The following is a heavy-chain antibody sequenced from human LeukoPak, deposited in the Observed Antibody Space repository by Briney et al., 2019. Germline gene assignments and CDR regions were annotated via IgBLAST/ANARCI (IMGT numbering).Heavy chain of an antibody. D-gene: IGHD1-26*01. Sequence: PSETLSLTCTVSGGSISSYYRSWIRQPPGKGLEWIGYIYYSGSTNYNPSLKSRVTISVDTSKNQFSLKLSSVTTADTAVYYCARGGGGSYSAFDVWGQGTMVTVSS. V-gene: IGHV4-59*01. CDR1: GGSISSYY. CDR3: ARGGGGSYSAFDV. J-gene: IGHJ3*01. CDR2: IYYSGST.